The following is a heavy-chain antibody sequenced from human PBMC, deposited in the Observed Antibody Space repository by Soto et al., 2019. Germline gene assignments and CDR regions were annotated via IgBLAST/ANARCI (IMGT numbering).Heavy chain of an antibody. CDR2: ISGSGGST. V-gene: IGHV3-23*01. CDR1: GFTFSSYA. J-gene: IGHJ4*02. D-gene: IGHD3-3*01. CDR3: AKALSDFWSGYGLYFDY. Sequence: GGSLRLSCAASGFTFSSYAMSWVRQAPGKGLEWVSAISGSGGSTYYADSVKGRFTISRDNSKNTLYLQMNSLRAEDTAVYYCAKALSDFWSGYGLYFDYWGQGTLVTVSS.